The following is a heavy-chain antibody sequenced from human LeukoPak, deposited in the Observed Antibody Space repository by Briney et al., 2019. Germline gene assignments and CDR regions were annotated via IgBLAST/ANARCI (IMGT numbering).Heavy chain of an antibody. D-gene: IGHD3-10*01. CDR3: ARARSIRGQSFDP. V-gene: IGHV1-8*03. Sequence: VASVKVSCKASGYTFTSYGINWVRQATGQGLEWMGWMNPNSGNTGYAQKFQGRVTITRNTSISTAYMELSSLRSEDTAVYYCARARSIRGQSFDPWGQGTLVTVSS. CDR1: GYTFTSYG. J-gene: IGHJ5*02. CDR2: MNPNSGNT.